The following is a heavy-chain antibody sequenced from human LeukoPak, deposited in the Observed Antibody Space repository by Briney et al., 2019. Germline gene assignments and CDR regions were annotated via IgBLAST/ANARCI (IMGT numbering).Heavy chain of an antibody. D-gene: IGHD2-2*01. Sequence: ASVKVSCKASGYTFTGYYMHWVRQAPGQGLEWMGWINPNSGGTNYAQKFQGRVTMTRDTSISTAYMELSRLRSDDTAVYYCARRGVVERKYYYYGMDVWGQGTTVTVSS. V-gene: IGHV1-2*02. CDR1: GYTFTGYY. J-gene: IGHJ6*02. CDR3: ARRGVVERKYYYYGMDV. CDR2: INPNSGGT.